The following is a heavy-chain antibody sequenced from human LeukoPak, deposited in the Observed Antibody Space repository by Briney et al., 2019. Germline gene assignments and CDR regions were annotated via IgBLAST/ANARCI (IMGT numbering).Heavy chain of an antibody. CDR3: ARLEITTVTTSDY. CDR1: GGPFSSYA. CDR2: IIPIFGTA. D-gene: IGHD4-17*01. J-gene: IGHJ4*02. Sequence: SVKVSCKASGGPFSSYAISWVRQAPGQGLEWMGGIIPIFGTANYAQKFQGRVTITADESTSTAYMELSSLRSEDTAVYYCARLEITTVTTSDYWGQGTLVTVSS. V-gene: IGHV1-69*01.